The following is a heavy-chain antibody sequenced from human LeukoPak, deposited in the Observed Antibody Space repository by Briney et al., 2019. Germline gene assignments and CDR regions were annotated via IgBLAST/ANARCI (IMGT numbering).Heavy chain of an antibody. V-gene: IGHV1-69*04. Sequence: APVKVSCKASGGTFSSYAISWVRQAPGQGLEWMGRIIPILGIANYAQKFQGRVTITADKSTSTAYMELSSLRSEDTAVYYCATFRGYDYLSEYYFDYWGQGTLVTVSS. J-gene: IGHJ4*02. CDR3: ATFRGYDYLSEYYFDY. CDR1: GGTFSSYA. D-gene: IGHD5-12*01. CDR2: IIPILGIA.